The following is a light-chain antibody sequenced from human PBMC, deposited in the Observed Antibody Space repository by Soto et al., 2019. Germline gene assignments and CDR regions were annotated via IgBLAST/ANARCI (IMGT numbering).Light chain of an antibody. J-gene: IGLJ2*01. V-gene: IGLV1-40*01. Sequence: QSVLTQPPSVSGAPGQRVTISCTGSSCNIGAGYDVHWYQQLPGTAPKLLIYGNSNRPSGVPDRFSGSKSGTSASLAITKLQAEDEAYYYCQSYGSSLSVVFGGGTKLTVL. CDR2: GNS. CDR3: QSYGSSLSVV. CDR1: SCNIGAGYD.